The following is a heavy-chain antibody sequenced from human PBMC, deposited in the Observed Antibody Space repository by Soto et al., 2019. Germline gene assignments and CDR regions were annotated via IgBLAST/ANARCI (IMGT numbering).Heavy chain of an antibody. Sequence: QVQLQQSGPGLVKPSQTLSLTCAISGDSVSSNSAAWNWIRQSPSRGLEWLGRTYYRSKWYNDYAVSVKRPWTLNPDTSKTQSSLQLSSVTPEDTAVYYCERETRGAAAVDFDYWGQGTLVTVSS. J-gene: IGHJ4*02. V-gene: IGHV6-1*01. CDR3: ERETRGAAAVDFDY. CDR1: GDSVSSNSAA. D-gene: IGHD6-13*01. CDR2: TYYRSKWYN.